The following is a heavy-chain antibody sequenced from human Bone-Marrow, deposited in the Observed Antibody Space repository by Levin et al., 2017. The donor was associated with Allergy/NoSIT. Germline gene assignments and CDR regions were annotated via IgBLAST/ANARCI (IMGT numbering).Heavy chain of an antibody. D-gene: IGHD3-22*01. CDR3: ARIYDSTGYYSGVGAFDI. J-gene: IGHJ3*02. CDR1: VFTFDAYW. V-gene: IGHV3-7*01. CDR2: IKADGSEV. Sequence: GGSLRLSCAASVFTFDAYWMTWVRQAPGKGLNWVAKIKADGSEVKYVDSVKGRFTIARDNAKNLLFLQMNSLRVDDPAVYYCARIYDSTGYYSGVGAFDIWGQGTMVTVSS.